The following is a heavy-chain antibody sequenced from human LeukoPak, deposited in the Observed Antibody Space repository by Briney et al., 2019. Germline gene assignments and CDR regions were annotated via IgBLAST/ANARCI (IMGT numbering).Heavy chain of an antibody. V-gene: IGHV4-39*01. CDR1: GGSISSSSYY. J-gene: IGHJ4*02. CDR3: ARRVIAVAGTTGSRTPVDY. CDR2: IYYSGST. Sequence: SETLSLTCTVSGGSISSSSYYWGWIRQPPGKGLEWIGSIYYSGSTYYNPSLKSRVTISVDTSKNQFSLKLSSVTAADTAVYYCARRVIAVAGTTGSRTPVDYCGQGTLVTVSS. D-gene: IGHD6-19*01.